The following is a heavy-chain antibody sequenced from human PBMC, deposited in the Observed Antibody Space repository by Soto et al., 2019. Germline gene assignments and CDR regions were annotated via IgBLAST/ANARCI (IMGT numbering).Heavy chain of an antibody. V-gene: IGHV1-69*01. D-gene: IGHD2-15*01. CDR3: SRDGGYCSGGSCFYFDY. Sequence: QVQLVQSGAEVKKPGSSVKVSCKASGGTFSSYAITWVRQAPGQGLEWMGGIIPIFGTANYAQKFQGSGTITADESTRTTYKVVMSLRSEDAAVYYCSRDGGYCSGGSCFYFDYWGQGTLVTVSS. CDR2: IIPIFGTA. CDR1: GGTFSSYA. J-gene: IGHJ4*02.